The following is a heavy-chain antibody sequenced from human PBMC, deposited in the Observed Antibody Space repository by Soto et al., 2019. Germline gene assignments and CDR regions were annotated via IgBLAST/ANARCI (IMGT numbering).Heavy chain of an antibody. J-gene: IGHJ6*02. CDR3: ARGVFGDLAMTTTTKTSPHGMDV. D-gene: IGHD4-4*01. CDR1: GGSFSGYY. Sequence: SETLSLTCAVYGGSFSGYYWSWIRQPPGKGLEWIGEINHSGSTNYNPSLKSRVTISVDTSKNQFSLKLSSVTAADTAVYYCARGVFGDLAMTTTTKTSPHGMDVWGQGTTVTVSS. V-gene: IGHV4-34*01. CDR2: INHSGST.